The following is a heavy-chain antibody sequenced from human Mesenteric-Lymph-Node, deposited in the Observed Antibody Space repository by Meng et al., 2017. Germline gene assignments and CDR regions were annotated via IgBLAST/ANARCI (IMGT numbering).Heavy chain of an antibody. J-gene: IGHJ4*02. CDR1: GYSISSSHW. Sequence: VAGLGKPCDPLSPTFAVSGYSISSSHWWGWIRQPSGKGLEWIGYIYYSGSTYYNPSLESRVTMSVDTSKNQFSLKLSSVTAADTXVYYCARADKVRFDYWGQGTLVTVSS. CDR3: ARADKVRFDY. CDR2: IYYSGST. V-gene: IGHV4-28*03.